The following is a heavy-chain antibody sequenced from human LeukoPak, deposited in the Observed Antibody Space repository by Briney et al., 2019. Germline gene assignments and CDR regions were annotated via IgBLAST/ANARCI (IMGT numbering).Heavy chain of an antibody. D-gene: IGHD3-9*01. CDR3: ARARLTGYYYYYYGMDV. CDR2: ISSSGNTI. V-gene: IGHV3-48*03. CDR1: GFTFSSYE. Sequence: GGSLRLSCAASGFTFSSYEMNWVRQAPGKGLEWVSYISSSGNTIYYADSVKGRFTISRDNAKNSLYLQMNSLRAEDTAVYYCARARLTGYYYYYYGMDVWGQGTTVTVSS. J-gene: IGHJ6*02.